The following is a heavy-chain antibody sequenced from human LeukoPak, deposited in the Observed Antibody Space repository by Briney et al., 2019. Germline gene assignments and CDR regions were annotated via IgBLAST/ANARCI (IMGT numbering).Heavy chain of an antibody. D-gene: IGHD3-10*01. CDR3: ARDWRSITMVRGVNPPFDY. J-gene: IGHJ4*02. CDR1: AYTLTSFG. Sequence: SVKLSCKASAYTLTSFGISWVPQAPGQGLEWMGWISAYNGNTNYAQKLQGRVTMTTDTSTSTAYMELRSLRSDDAAVYYCARDWRSITMVRGVNPPFDYWGQGTLVTVSS. V-gene: IGHV1-18*01. CDR2: ISAYNGNT.